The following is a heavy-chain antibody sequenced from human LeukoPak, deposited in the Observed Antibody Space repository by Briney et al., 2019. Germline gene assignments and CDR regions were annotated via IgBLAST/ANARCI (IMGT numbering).Heavy chain of an antibody. CDR2: IYPDDSDT. CDR1: GYSFTNYW. CDR3: ARILDFQETSGWYAFFDY. V-gene: IGHV5-51*01. J-gene: IGHJ4*02. Sequence: PGESLKISCKGSGYSFTNYWIGWVRQMPGKGLEWMGIIYPDDSDTRNSPSFQGQVTISVDKSLSTAYLQWNSLKASDTAIYYCARILDFQETSGWYAFFDYWGQGTLVTVSS. D-gene: IGHD6-13*01.